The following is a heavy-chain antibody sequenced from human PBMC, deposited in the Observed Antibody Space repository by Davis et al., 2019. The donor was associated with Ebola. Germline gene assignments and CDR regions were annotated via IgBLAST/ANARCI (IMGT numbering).Heavy chain of an antibody. J-gene: IGHJ4*02. CDR2: INHSGNT. D-gene: IGHD3-22*01. CDR3: ARGRRYYYDSSGYYPN. V-gene: IGHV4-34*01. Sequence: MPSETLSLTCAVYGGSFSGYYWSWIRQPPGKGLEWIGEINHSGNTNYNPSLKSRVTISVDTSKNQFSLKLSSVTAADTAVYYCARGRRYYYDSSGYYPNWGQGTLVTVSS. CDR1: GGSFSGYY.